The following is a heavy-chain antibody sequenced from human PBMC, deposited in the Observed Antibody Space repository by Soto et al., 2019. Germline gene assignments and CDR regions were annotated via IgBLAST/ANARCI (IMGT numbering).Heavy chain of an antibody. V-gene: IGHV4-30-2*01. D-gene: IGHD4-17*01. J-gene: IGHJ4*02. CDR1: GGSISSGGYS. CDR2: IYHSGST. CDR3: ARVHYGVGSAVDY. Sequence: QLQLQESGSGLVKPSQTLSLTCAVSGGSISSGGYSWSWIRQPPGKGLEWIGYIYHSGSTHYNPSLKSRVTISVDRSKNQFSLKLSSVTAADTAVYYCARVHYGVGSAVDYWGQGTLVTVSS.